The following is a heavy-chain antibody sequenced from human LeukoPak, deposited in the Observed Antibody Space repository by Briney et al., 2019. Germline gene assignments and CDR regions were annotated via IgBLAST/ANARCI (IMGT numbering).Heavy chain of an antibody. D-gene: IGHD1-1*01. V-gene: IGHV1-18*04. CDR2: INSYNGNT. CDR3: ARRDDSHFDY. Sequence: AASVKVSCKASGYTFTSYGISWVRQAPGQGLEWMGWINSYNGNTNYAQKLQGRVTMTTDTSTRTAYMELRSLRSDDTAVYYCARRDDSHFDYWGQGTLVTVSS. J-gene: IGHJ4*02. CDR1: GYTFTSYG.